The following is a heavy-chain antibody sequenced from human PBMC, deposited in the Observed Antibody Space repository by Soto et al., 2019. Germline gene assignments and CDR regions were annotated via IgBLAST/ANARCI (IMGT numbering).Heavy chain of an antibody. V-gene: IGHV3-23*01. CDR2: ISGTGGST. Sequence: EVQVLDSGGGLVQPGGSLRLSCAASGFTFNNYAMIWVRQAPGKGLEWVATISGTGGSTYYADSVKGRFTISRDNSKNTLYLQMNSLRVEDTAVYYCAKDRLGGNFDYWGQGTQVTVSS. CDR3: AKDRLGGNFDY. J-gene: IGHJ4*02. CDR1: GFTFNNYA.